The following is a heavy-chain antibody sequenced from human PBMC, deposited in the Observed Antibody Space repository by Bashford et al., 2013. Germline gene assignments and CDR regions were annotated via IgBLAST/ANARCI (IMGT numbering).Heavy chain of an antibody. V-gene: IGHV1-18*01. Sequence: ASVKVSCKASGYTFTSYGISWVRQAPGQGLEWMGWISAYNGNTNYAQKLQGRVTMTTDTSTSTAYMELRSLRSDDTAVYYCARGDPYGGNPGGAAFDIWGQGTMVTVSS. D-gene: IGHD4-23*01. CDR1: GYTFTSYG. CDR3: ARGDPYGGNPGGAAFDI. J-gene: IGHJ3*02. CDR2: ISAYNGNT.